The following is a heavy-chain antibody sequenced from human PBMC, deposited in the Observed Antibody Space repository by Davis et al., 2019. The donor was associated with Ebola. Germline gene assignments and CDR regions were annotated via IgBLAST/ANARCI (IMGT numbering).Heavy chain of an antibody. D-gene: IGHD6-19*01. J-gene: IGHJ4*02. CDR2: INGNADVT. Sequence: GESLKISCAAPGFTFNSCTMSWVRQAPGKGPEWVSAINGNADVTNYADSVKGRFTISRDNSKNTLYLQMNSLRAEDTAVYYCAKTGTYSSGWFDYWGQGTLVTVSS. V-gene: IGHV3-23*01. CDR1: GFTFNSCT. CDR3: AKTGTYSSGWFDY.